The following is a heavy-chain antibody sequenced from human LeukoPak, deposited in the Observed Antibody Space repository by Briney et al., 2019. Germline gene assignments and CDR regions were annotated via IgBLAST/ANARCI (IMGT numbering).Heavy chain of an antibody. Sequence: SSETLSLTCTVSGGSISSYYWSWIRQPPGKGLEWTGYIYYSGSTNYNPSLKSRVTISVDTSKNQFSLKLSSVTAADTAVYYCARHAFPLPAALDYWGQGTLVTVSS. CDR3: ARHAFPLPAALDY. CDR1: GGSISSYY. V-gene: IGHV4-59*08. D-gene: IGHD6-13*01. J-gene: IGHJ4*02. CDR2: IYYSGST.